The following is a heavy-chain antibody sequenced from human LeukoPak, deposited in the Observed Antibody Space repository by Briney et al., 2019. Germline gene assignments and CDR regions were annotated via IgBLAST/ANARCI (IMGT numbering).Heavy chain of an antibody. CDR3: ARRRAGHSSGWGAYYYYYMDV. CDR2: IDHSGIT. V-gene: IGHV4-34*01. J-gene: IGHJ6*03. Sequence: SETLSLTCAVYGGPFSGYDWSWIRQAPGKGLEWIGEIDHSGITNYNPSLKSRVTISVDTSKNQFSLKARSVTAADTAVYYCARRRAGHSSGWGAYYYYYMDVWGKGTTVTISS. CDR1: GGPFSGYD. D-gene: IGHD6-19*01.